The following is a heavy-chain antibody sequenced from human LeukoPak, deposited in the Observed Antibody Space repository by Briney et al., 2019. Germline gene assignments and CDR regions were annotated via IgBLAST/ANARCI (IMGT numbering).Heavy chain of an antibody. CDR2: IKSKTDGGTT. D-gene: IGHD5-18*01. J-gene: IGHJ6*02. V-gene: IGHV3-15*01. Sequence: GGSLRLSCAASGFTFSNAWMSWVRQAPGKGLEWVGRIKSKTDGGTTDYAAPVKGRFTILRDDSKNTLYLQMNSLRAEDTAVYYCAKSTYSYGFAGDYYGMDVWGQGTTVTVSS. CDR1: GFTFSNAW. CDR3: AKSTYSYGFAGDYYGMDV.